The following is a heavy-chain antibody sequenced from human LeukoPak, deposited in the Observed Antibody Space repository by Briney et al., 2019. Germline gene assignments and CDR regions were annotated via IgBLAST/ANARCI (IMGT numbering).Heavy chain of an antibody. V-gene: IGHV3-30*18. Sequence: GGSLRLSCAASGFTFSSYGMHWVRQAPGKGLEWVALISYDGSNKYYADSVNGRFTISRDNSKNTLYLPMNSLRAEDTAVYYCAEDTNYYDTSGPLDYWGQGTLVTVSS. CDR3: AEDTNYYDTSGPLDY. CDR1: GFTFSSYG. CDR2: ISYDGSNK. J-gene: IGHJ4*02. D-gene: IGHD3-22*01.